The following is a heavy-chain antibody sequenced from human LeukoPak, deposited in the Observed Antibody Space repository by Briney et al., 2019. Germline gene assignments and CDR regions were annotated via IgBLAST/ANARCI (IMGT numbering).Heavy chain of an antibody. Sequence: PGGSLRLSCAASGFTFSSYSMNWVRQAPGKGLEWVSYISSSSSTIYYADSVEGRFTISRDNAKNSLYLQMNSLRAEDTAVYYCARDTSSGYFDIWGQGTMVTVSS. J-gene: IGHJ3*02. V-gene: IGHV3-48*04. CDR1: GFTFSSYS. CDR3: ARDTSSGYFDI. CDR2: ISSSSSTI. D-gene: IGHD5-12*01.